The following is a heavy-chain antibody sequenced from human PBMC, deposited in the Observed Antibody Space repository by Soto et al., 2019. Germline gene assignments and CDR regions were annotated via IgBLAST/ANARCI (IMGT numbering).Heavy chain of an antibody. CDR1: GGSISSSSYY. Sequence: LSLTCTVSGGSISSSSYYWGWIRQPPGKGLKWIGSIYYSGSTYYNPSLKSRVTISVDTSKNQFSLKLSSVTAADTAVYYCARHGAAPDYFDYWGQGTLVTVSS. V-gene: IGHV4-39*01. D-gene: IGHD6-6*01. J-gene: IGHJ4*02. CDR3: ARHGAAPDYFDY. CDR2: IYYSGST.